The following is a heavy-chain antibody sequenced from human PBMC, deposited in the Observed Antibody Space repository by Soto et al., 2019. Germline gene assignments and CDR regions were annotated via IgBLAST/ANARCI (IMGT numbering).Heavy chain of an antibody. D-gene: IGHD3-9*01. CDR1: GFSLSTSGVG. Sequence: SGPTLVNPTQTLTLTCTFSGFSLSTSGVGVGWIRQPPGKALEWLALIYWDDDKRYSPSLKSRLTITKDTSKNQVVLTMTNMDPVDTATYYCAHWGTYYDILTGYPRTRFDYWGQGTLVTV. CDR3: AHWGTYYDILTGYPRTRFDY. CDR2: IYWDDDK. V-gene: IGHV2-5*02. J-gene: IGHJ4*02.